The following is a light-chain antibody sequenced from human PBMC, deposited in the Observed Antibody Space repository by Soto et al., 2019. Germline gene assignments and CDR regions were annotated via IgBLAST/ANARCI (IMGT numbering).Light chain of an antibody. J-gene: IGKJ1*01. CDR1: QSVRSN. CDR2: AAS. V-gene: IGKV3-15*01. Sequence: EIVMTQFPATLSVSPGERATLSCRASQSVRSNLAWYQQKPGQAPRLLIFAASTRATVIPARFRGSGSGTEFTLTISDLQSEDFVVYYCQQYSNWPRTFGQGTKVDIK. CDR3: QQYSNWPRT.